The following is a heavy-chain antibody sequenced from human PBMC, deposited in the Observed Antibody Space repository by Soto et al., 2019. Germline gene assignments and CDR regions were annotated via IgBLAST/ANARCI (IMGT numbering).Heavy chain of an antibody. Sequence: GGSLRLSCAASGFTFSSYAMSWVRQAPGKGLEWVSAISGSGGSTYYADSVKGRFTISRDNSKNTLYLQMNRLRAEDTAVYYCAKAPSYGYDFDYWGQGTLVTVSS. CDR2: ISGSGGST. V-gene: IGHV3-23*01. D-gene: IGHD5-12*01. CDR3: AKAPSYGYDFDY. J-gene: IGHJ4*02. CDR1: GFTFSSYA.